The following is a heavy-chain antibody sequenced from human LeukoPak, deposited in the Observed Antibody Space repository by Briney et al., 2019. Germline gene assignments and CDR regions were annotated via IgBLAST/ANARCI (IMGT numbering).Heavy chain of an antibody. Sequence: GGSLRLSCAASGFTFSSYNMNWVRQTPGQGLEWVSSITSGSSNIYYADSVKGRFTISRDNAKSSLYLQMNSLRAEDTAVYYCARDPYSGSYGADYYYYMDVWGKGTTVTISS. CDR1: GFTFSSYN. J-gene: IGHJ6*03. CDR2: ITSGSSNI. CDR3: ARDPYSGSYGADYYYYMDV. V-gene: IGHV3-21*01. D-gene: IGHD1-26*01.